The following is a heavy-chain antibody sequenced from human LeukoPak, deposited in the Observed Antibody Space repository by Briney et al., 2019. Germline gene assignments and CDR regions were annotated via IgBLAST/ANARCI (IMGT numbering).Heavy chain of an antibody. CDR2: ISYDGSNK. CDR1: GFTFSSYA. J-gene: IGHJ4*02. V-gene: IGHV3-30-3*01. Sequence: GGSLRLSCAASGFTFSSYAMHWVRQAPGKGLEWVAVISYDGSNKYYADSVKGRFTISRDNSKNTLYLQMNSLRAEDTAVYYCARDVGVVPAADFDYWGQGTLVTVSS. D-gene: IGHD2-2*01. CDR3: ARDVGVVPAADFDY.